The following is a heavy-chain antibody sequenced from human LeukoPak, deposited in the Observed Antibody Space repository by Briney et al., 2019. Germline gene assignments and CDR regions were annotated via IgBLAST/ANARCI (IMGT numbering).Heavy chain of an antibody. CDR2: IYYSGST. D-gene: IGHD3-3*01. Sequence: SETLSLTCSISGGSISSYYWSWIRQPPGRGLEWIGYIYYSGSTNYNPSLKSRVTISVDTSKNQFSLRLTSVTAADTAVYYCARGGSYYDFWSGYYDYYYYMDVWGKGTTVTVSS. CDR1: GGSISSYY. J-gene: IGHJ6*03. CDR3: ARGGSYYDFWSGYYDYYYYMDV. V-gene: IGHV4-59*01.